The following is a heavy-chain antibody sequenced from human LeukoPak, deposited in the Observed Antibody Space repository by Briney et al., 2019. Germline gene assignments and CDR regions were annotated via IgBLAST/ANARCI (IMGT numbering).Heavy chain of an antibody. CDR3: ARAGSGSYYRSDNYYYYMDV. CDR2: IYTSGST. CDR1: GGSISSGSYY. Sequence: SETLSLTCTVSGGSISSGSYYWSWIRQPAGKGLEWIGRIYTSGSTNYNPSLKSRVTISVDTSKNQFSLKLSSVTAADTAVYYCARAGSGSYYRSDNYYYYMDVWGKRTTVTVSS. V-gene: IGHV4-61*02. D-gene: IGHD1-26*01. J-gene: IGHJ6*03.